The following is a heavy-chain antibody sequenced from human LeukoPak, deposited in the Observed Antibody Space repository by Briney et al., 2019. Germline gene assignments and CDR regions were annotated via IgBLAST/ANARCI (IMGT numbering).Heavy chain of an antibody. CDR3: ARADRGVHDY. D-gene: IGHD3-10*01. CDR1: GYSFTTYW. CDR2: MDPNDSNT. J-gene: IGHJ4*02. Sequence: GASLKISCKGSGYSFTTYWIGCVSQLPGKGLVWMVLMDPNDSNTRYSQSFPVQVTISADKSISTAYLQWSSLKASDTAMYYCARADRGVHDYWGQGTLVTVSA. V-gene: IGHV5-51*01.